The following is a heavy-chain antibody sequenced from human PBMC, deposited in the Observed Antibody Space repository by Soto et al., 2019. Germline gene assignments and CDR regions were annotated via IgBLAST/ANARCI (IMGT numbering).Heavy chain of an antibody. J-gene: IGHJ6*03. CDR2: IKSKTDGGIT. CDR3: TTGYGDNLYYYYYMDV. CDR1: GFTFSNAW. D-gene: IGHD4-17*01. Sequence: GGSLRLSCAASGFTFSNAWMSWVRQAPGKGLEWVGRIKSKTDGGITDYAAPVKGRFTISRDDSKNTLYLQMNSLKTEDTAVYYCTTGYGDNLYYYYYMDVWGKGTTVTVSS. V-gene: IGHV3-15*01.